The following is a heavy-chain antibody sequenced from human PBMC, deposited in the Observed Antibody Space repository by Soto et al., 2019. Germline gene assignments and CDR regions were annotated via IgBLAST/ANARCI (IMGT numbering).Heavy chain of an antibody. Sequence: QVQVVQSGAEVKKPGASVKVSCKASGYTFTGFFLHWVRQAPGQGLEWLGWINPNTGGTNYAQDFQGRITMTRDTPISTAYLELTSLRSDDTAVYYCAREGIEARIPSDWGQGTLVTVSS. D-gene: IGHD6-6*01. V-gene: IGHV1-2*02. J-gene: IGHJ4*02. CDR1: GYTFTGFF. CDR3: AREGIEARIPSD. CDR2: INPNTGGT.